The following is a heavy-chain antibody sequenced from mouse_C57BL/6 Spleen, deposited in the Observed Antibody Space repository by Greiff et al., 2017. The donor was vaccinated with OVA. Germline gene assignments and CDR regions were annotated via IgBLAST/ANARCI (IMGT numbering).Heavy chain of an antibody. CDR3: ASYGSSRFAY. Sequence: VQLQQPGAELVRPGSSVKLSCKASGYTFTSYWMHWVKQRPIQGLEWIGNIDPSDSDTHYNQKFKDKATLTVDKSSSTAYMQLSSLTSEDSAVYYCASYGSSRFAYWGQGTLVTVSA. V-gene: IGHV1-52*01. CDR2: IDPSDSDT. J-gene: IGHJ3*01. CDR1: GYTFTSYW. D-gene: IGHD1-1*01.